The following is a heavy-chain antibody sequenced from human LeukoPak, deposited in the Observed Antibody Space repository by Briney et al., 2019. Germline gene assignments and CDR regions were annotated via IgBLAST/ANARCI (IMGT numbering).Heavy chain of an antibody. CDR2: IKQDGSEK. J-gene: IGHJ4*02. CDR3: ARVRYDFWSGYEGNDY. Sequence: GGSLRLSCAASGFTFSSYWMSWVRQAPGKGLEWVANIKQDGSEKYYVDSVKGRFTISRDNAKNSLYLQVNSLRAEDTAVYYCARVRYDFWSGYEGNDYWGQGTLVTVSS. V-gene: IGHV3-7*01. D-gene: IGHD3-3*01. CDR1: GFTFSSYW.